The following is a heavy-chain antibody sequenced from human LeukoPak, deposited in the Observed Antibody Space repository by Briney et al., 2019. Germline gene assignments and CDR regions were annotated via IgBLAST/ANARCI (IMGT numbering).Heavy chain of an antibody. CDR3: AKGRGTTVTAAANY. D-gene: IGHD4-11*01. V-gene: IGHV3-23*01. CDR1: RFTFNIYA. CDR2: LNEDGGYT. J-gene: IGHJ4*02. Sequence: PGGSLRLSCAASRFTFNIYAMSWVSQAPGKGLAWVSGLNEDGGYTDYADSVKGRFTISRDNSENTVYLQLNSLRADDTAVYYCAKGRGTTVTAAANYWGQGTLVTVSS.